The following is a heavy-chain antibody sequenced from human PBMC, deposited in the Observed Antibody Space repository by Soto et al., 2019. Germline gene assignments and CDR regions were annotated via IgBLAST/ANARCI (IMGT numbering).Heavy chain of an antibody. CDR3: ARQGYYYDSSGYWRPFDY. V-gene: IGHV4-61*01. CDR1: GGSVSSGSYY. CDR2: IYYSGST. D-gene: IGHD3-22*01. Sequence: PSETLSLTCTVSGGSVSSGSYYWSWIRQPPGKGLEWIGSIYYSGSTNYNPSLKSRVTISVDTSKNQFSLKLSSVTAADTAVYYCARQGYYYDSSGYWRPFDYWGQGTLVTVS. J-gene: IGHJ4*02.